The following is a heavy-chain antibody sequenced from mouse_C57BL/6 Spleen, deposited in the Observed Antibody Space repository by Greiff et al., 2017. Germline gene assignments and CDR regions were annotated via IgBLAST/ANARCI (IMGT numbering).Heavy chain of an antibody. J-gene: IGHJ2*01. D-gene: IGHD2-4*01. CDR2: ISGGGGNT. CDR3: ARQDDSYFDY. CDR1: GFTFSSYT. Sequence: EVHLVESGGGLVKPGGSLKLSCAASGFTFSSYTMSWVRQTPEKRLEWVATISGGGGNTYYPDSVKGRFTISRDNAKNTLYLQMISLRAEDTALYYCARQDDSYFDYWGQGTTLTVSS. V-gene: IGHV5-9*01.